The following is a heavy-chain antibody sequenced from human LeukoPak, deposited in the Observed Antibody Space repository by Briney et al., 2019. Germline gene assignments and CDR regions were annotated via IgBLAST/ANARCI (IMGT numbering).Heavy chain of an antibody. V-gene: IGHV1-8*01. CDR1: GYTFTSYD. Sequence: ASVKVSCKASGYTFTSYDINWVRQATGQGLEWMGWMNPNSGNTGYAQKFQGRVTMTRNTSISTAYMEPSSLRSEDTAVYYCARREKGDTGDSSSFDYWGQGTLVAVSS. J-gene: IGHJ4*02. D-gene: IGHD6-6*01. CDR2: MNPNSGNT. CDR3: ARREKGDTGDSSSFDY.